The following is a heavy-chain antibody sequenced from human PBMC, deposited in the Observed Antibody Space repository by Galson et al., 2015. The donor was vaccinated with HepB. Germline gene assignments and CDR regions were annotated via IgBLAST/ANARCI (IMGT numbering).Heavy chain of an antibody. D-gene: IGHD3-22*01. V-gene: IGHV1-24*01. CDR1: GYTLTELS. CDR2: FDPEDGET. J-gene: IGHJ4*02. CDR3: ATALSGYGAPGEYYFDY. Sequence: SVKVSCKVSGYTLTELSMHWVRQAPGKGLEWMGGFDPEDGETIYAQKFQGRVTMTEDTSTDTAYMELSSLRSEDTAVYYCATALSGYGAPGEYYFDYWGQGTLVTVSS.